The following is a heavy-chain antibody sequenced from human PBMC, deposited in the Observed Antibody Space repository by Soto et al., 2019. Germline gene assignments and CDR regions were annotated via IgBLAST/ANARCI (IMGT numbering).Heavy chain of an antibody. J-gene: IGHJ4*02. CDR2: IIPIFGTA. Sequence: QVQLVQSGAEVKKPGSSVKVSCKASGGTFSSYAISWVRQAPGQGLEWMGGIIPIFGTANYAQKFQGRVTITADESKSTAYMERGSLRSEDTAVYYWARGGGAGIVVVGSFDYWGQGTLVTVSS. V-gene: IGHV1-69*01. CDR1: GGTFSSYA. D-gene: IGHD2-15*01. CDR3: ARGGGAGIVVVGSFDY.